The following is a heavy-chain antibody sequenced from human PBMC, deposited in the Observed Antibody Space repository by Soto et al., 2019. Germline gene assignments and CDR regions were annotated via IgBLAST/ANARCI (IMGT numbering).Heavy chain of an antibody. D-gene: IGHD3-16*01. Sequence: QVQLVQSETEVKKPGSAVKVSCKASGGTFNTYALNWVRQAPGQGLEWMGGIIPMFGTTRYAQKCQGRVTITVDESATIAYMELSSLSSEDTAVYYCTRSIVSGGVSGGFDSWGQGTLVTVSS. CDR2: IIPMFGTT. V-gene: IGHV1-69*01. CDR1: GGTFNTYA. J-gene: IGHJ4*02. CDR3: TRSIVSGGVSGGFDS.